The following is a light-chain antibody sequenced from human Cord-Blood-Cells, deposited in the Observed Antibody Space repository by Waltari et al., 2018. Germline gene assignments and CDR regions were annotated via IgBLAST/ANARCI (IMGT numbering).Light chain of an antibody. CDR2: AAS. V-gene: IGKV1-8*01. CDR1: QGISSY. J-gene: IGKJ2*01. Sequence: AIRIPQSPSSLSASTGDRVTITCRASQGISSYLAWYQQKPGKAPKLLIYAASTLQSGVPSRFSGSGSGTDFTLTISCLQSEDFATYYCQQYYSYPYTFGQGTKLEIK. CDR3: QQYYSYPYT.